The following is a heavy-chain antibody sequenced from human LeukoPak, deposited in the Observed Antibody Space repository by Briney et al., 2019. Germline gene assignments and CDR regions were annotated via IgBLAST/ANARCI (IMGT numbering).Heavy chain of an antibody. CDR1: EFTFSDYY. J-gene: IGHJ4*02. Sequence: GGSLRLSCAASEFTFSDYYMSWIRQAPGKGLEWVSYISSSSSYTNYADSVKGRFTISRDNAKNSLYLQMNSLRDEDTAVYYCARDFLYALDYWGQGTLVTVSS. CDR3: ARDFLYALDY. V-gene: IGHV3-11*06. CDR2: ISSSSSYT. D-gene: IGHD5/OR15-5a*01.